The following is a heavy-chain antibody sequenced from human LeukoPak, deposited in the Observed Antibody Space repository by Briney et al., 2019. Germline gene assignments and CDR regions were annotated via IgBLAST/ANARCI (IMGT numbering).Heavy chain of an antibody. CDR2: ISPNSGGT. Sequence: SVKVSCKASGYTFTGYYMHWVRQAPGQGLEWMGRISPNSGGTNYAQKFQGRVTMTRDTSISTAYMELSSLRSEDTAVYYCARSLVRGFLDYWGQGTLVTVSS. D-gene: IGHD3-10*01. CDR1: GYTFTGYY. V-gene: IGHV1-2*06. J-gene: IGHJ4*02. CDR3: ARSLVRGFLDY.